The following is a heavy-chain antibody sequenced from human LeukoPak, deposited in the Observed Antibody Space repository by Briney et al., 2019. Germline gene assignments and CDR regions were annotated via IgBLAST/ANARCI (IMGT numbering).Heavy chain of an antibody. J-gene: IGHJ4*02. CDR2: SSYSSSYT. V-gene: IGHV3-23*01. D-gene: IGHD4-17*01. CDR1: GFTFSSSA. CDR3: ARDGTTTTMTSEPY. Sequence: GGALTLSCAASGFTFSSSAIIWVRPAPGKGLDWISSSSYSSSYTYYAGSVKGRFTISRDNSKNTLYLQMNSLRAEDTAVYYCARDGTTTTMTSEPYWGQGTLVTVSS.